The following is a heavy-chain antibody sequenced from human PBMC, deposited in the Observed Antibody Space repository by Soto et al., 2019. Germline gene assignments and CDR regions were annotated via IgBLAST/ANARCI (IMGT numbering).Heavy chain of an antibody. Sequence: ASVKVSCKVSGYTLTELSMHWVRQAPGKGLEWMGGFDPEDGETIYAQKFQGRVTMTEDTSTDTAYMELSSLRSEDTAVYYCATDFKGTWIQLWLLFYWGQGTLVTVLL. J-gene: IGHJ4*02. CDR2: FDPEDGET. D-gene: IGHD5-18*01. CDR3: ATDFKGTWIQLWLLFY. V-gene: IGHV1-24*01. CDR1: GYTLTELS.